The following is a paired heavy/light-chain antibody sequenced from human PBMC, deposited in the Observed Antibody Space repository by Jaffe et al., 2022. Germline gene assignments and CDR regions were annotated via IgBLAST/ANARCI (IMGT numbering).Heavy chain of an antibody. D-gene: IGHD3-9*01. J-gene: IGHJ5*02. CDR3: AHRHAYDLLTGYHLLARASFDP. CDR1: GFSLTTPGVG. Sequence: QITLKESGPTLVKPTQTLTLTCTLSGFSLTTPGVGVAWIRQPPGKALEWLALIYWDADTRYNPSLQSRLTITRDASKNQVVLTMTNMDPVDTATYFCAHRHAYDLLTGYHLLARASFDPWGQGTVVTVSS. V-gene: IGHV2-5*02. CDR2: IYWDADT.
Light chain of an antibody. CDR3: AAWDDSLNGVI. V-gene: IGLV1-44*01. J-gene: IGLJ2*01. CDR1: NSNIGRNP. CDR2: NYN. Sequence: QSVLTQPPSASGTPGQMVTISCSGSNSNIGRNPVNWYQHLPGAAPKLLIHNYNQRPSGVPDRFTGSKSGASASLHISGLQSEDEADYHCAAWDDSLNGVIFGGGTKLTVL.